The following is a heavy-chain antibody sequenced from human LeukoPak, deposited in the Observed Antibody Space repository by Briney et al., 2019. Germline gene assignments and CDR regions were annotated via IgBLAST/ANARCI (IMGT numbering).Heavy chain of an antibody. J-gene: IGHJ4*02. CDR2: ISGSGGST. V-gene: IGHV3-23*01. Sequence: PGGSLRLSCAASGFTFSSYGMSWVRQAPGKGLEWVSAISGSGGSTYYADSVKGRFTISRDNSKNTLYLQMNSLRAEDTAVYYCAKDSMVRGVISHWGQGTLVTVSS. CDR3: AKDSMVRGVISH. D-gene: IGHD3-10*01. CDR1: GFTFSSYG.